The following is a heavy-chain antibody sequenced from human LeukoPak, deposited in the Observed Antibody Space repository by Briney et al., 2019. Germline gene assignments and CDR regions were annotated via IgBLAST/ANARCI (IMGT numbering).Heavy chain of an antibody. J-gene: IGHJ3*02. CDR3: ARPGSRDNDAFDI. CDR2: INHSGST. V-gene: IGHV4-34*01. Sequence: SETLSLTCAVYDGSFSGYYWSWIRQPPGKGLEWIGEINHSGSTNYNPSLKSRVTISVDTSKNQFSLKLSSVTAADTAVYYCARPGSRDNDAFDIWGQGTMVTVSS. CDR1: DGSFSGYY. D-gene: IGHD2-21*02.